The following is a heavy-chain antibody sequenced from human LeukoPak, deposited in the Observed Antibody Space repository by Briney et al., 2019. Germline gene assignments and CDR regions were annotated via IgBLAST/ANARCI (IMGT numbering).Heavy chain of an antibody. V-gene: IGHV3-33*06. CDR2: IWYDGSNK. CDR3: AKSYSSSWYDY. D-gene: IGHD6-13*01. CDR1: GFTFSSYG. J-gene: IGHJ4*02. Sequence: PGGSLRLSCAASGFTFSSYGMHWVRQAPGKGLEWVAVIWYDGSNKYYADSVKGRFTISRDNSKNTLYLQMNSLRAEDTAVYCCAKSYSSSWYDYWGQGTLVTVSS.